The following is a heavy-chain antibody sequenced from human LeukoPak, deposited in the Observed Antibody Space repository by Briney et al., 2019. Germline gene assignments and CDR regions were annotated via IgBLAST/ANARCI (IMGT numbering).Heavy chain of an antibody. CDR1: GFTFSSYD. CDR3: ARNSALDY. Sequence: GGSLRLSCAASGFTFSSYDMHWVRQAPGKGLEWVAVMWSDGSNKYHADSVKGRFTISRDNSKNTLCLQMNSLRAEDTAVYYCARNSALDYWGQGTLVTVSS. J-gene: IGHJ4*02. D-gene: IGHD2/OR15-2a*01. V-gene: IGHV3-33*01. CDR2: MWSDGSNK.